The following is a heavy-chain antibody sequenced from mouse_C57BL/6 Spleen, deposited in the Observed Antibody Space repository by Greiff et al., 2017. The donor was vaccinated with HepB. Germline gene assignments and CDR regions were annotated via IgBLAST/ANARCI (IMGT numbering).Heavy chain of an antibody. CDR2: IYPGDGDT. Sequence: VQLVESGPELVKPGASVKISCKASGYAFSSSWMNWVKQRPGKGLEWIGRIYPGDGDTNYNGKFKGKATLTADKSSSTAYMQLSSLTSEDSAVYFCARGYYGSSYGRNYFDYWGQGTTLTVSS. CDR1: GYAFSSSW. J-gene: IGHJ2*01. CDR3: ARGYYGSSYGRNYFDY. D-gene: IGHD1-1*01. V-gene: IGHV1-82*01.